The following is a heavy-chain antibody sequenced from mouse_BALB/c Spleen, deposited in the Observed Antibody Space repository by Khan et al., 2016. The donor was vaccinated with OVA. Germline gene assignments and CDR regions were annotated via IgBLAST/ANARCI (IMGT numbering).Heavy chain of an antibody. J-gene: IGHJ4*01. V-gene: IGHV9-3-1*01. CDR3: ARPPYFSYTLDH. D-gene: IGHD2-10*01. Sequence: QIQLVQSGPELKKPGETVKISCKASGYSFTNYGMNWVKQSPGKALKWMGWINTYTGKPTYADDFKGRFAFSLETSASTAYLQINNLKNDDTATSLGARPPYFSYTLDHWGQGTSVTVSS. CDR2: INTYTGKP. CDR1: GYSFTNYG.